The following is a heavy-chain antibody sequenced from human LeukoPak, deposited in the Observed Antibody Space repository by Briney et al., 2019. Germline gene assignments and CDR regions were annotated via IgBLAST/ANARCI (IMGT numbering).Heavy chain of an antibody. CDR2: IYTRGST. Sequence: PSETLSLTCSVSGGSISSYFWSWIRQPAGKGLERIGRIYTRGSTDYNPSLKSRVTMSVDTSKNQFSLKLSSVTAADTAVYYCARNRRPVVDGTYYDYDYMDVWGKGTTVTVSS. CDR1: GGSISSYF. V-gene: IGHV4-4*07. CDR3: ARNRRPVVDGTYYDYDYMDV. J-gene: IGHJ6*03. D-gene: IGHD2-2*01.